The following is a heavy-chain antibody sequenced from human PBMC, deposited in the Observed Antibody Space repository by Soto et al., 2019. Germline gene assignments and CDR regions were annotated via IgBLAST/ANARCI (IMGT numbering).Heavy chain of an antibody. J-gene: IGHJ4*02. D-gene: IGHD5-18*01. CDR2: ISVSGNII. CDR3: ARENSVQAWLHHFDH. Sequence: LRLSCAASGFTFSTYEFNWVRQAPGRGLEWISYISVSGNIIKYADSVKGRFTISRDNAENSLHLHMSSLRVDDTAVYYCARENSVQAWLHHFDHWGLGTLVTVSS. CDR1: GFTFSTYE. V-gene: IGHV3-48*03.